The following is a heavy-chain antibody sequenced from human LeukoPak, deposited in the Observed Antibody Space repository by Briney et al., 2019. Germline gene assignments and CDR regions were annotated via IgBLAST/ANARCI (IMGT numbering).Heavy chain of an antibody. CDR1: GFTFSNYW. J-gene: IGHJ4*02. V-gene: IGHV3-7*03. Sequence: GGSLRLSCAASGFTFSNYWMSWVRQAPGKGLEWVANIKEDGSEKYYVDAVKGRFTISRDNAKNSLYLQMNSLGTEDTALYYCAKDGGDYGDFAYYFDNWGQGTLVTVSS. D-gene: IGHD4-17*01. CDR2: IKEDGSEK. CDR3: AKDGGDYGDFAYYFDN.